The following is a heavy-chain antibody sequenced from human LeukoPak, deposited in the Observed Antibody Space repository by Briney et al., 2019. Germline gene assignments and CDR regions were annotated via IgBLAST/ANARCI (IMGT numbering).Heavy chain of an antibody. CDR1: GGSISSGSYY. Sequence: SETLSLTCTVSGGSISSGSYYWSWIRQPAGKGLEWIGRIYTSGSTNYNPSLKSRVTISVDTSKNQFSLNLSSVTAADTAVYYCARDPFGSSLDYWGQGTLVTVSS. J-gene: IGHJ4*02. CDR3: ARDPFGSSLDY. D-gene: IGHD1-26*01. V-gene: IGHV4-61*02. CDR2: IYTSGST.